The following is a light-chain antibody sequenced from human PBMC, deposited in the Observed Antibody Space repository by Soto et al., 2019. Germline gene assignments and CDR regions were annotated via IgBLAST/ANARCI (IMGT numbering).Light chain of an antibody. J-gene: IGKJ4*01. V-gene: IGKV3-20*01. CDR3: QQYESSPLT. CDR1: QSVSSSY. Sequence: EIVLTQSPGTLSLSPGERATLSCRASQSVSSSYLAWYQQKPGEAPRLLIYDVSTRATGIPDRFSGSGSGTDFTLTISRLEPEDFAVYFCQQYESSPLTFGGGTKVDNK. CDR2: DVS.